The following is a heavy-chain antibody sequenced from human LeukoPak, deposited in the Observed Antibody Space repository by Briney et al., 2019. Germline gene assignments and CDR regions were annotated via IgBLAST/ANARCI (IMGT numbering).Heavy chain of an antibody. CDR3: VRSDDFWSGYYGY. J-gene: IGHJ4*02. Sequence: PSETLSLTCAVYGGSFSGYYWSWIRQPAGKGLEWIGRIYTSGTTNYNPSLKSRVTISVDTSKNQFSLKLSSVTAADTAVYYCVRSDDFWSGYYGYWGQGTLVTVSS. CDR1: GGSFSGYY. D-gene: IGHD3-3*01. V-gene: IGHV4-59*10. CDR2: IYTSGTT.